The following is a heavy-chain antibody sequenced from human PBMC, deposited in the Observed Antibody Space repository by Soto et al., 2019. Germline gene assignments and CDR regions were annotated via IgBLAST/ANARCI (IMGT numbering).Heavy chain of an antibody. J-gene: IGHJ5*02. V-gene: IGHV1-3*01. Sequence: QVQLVQSGAEVKKPGASVKVSCKASGYTFTSYAMHWVRQAPGQRREWMGWINAGNGNTKYSQKFQGRVTITRDTSASTAYMELSSLRSEDTAVYYCARDKWFVELYWFDPWGQGTLVTVSS. CDR2: INAGNGNT. CDR3: ARDKWFVELYWFDP. D-gene: IGHD3-10*01. CDR1: GYTFTSYA.